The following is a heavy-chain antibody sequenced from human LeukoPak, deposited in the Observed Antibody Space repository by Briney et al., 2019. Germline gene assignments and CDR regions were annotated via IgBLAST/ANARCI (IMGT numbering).Heavy chain of an antibody. D-gene: IGHD3-22*01. CDR1: GGTFSSYA. CDR2: IIPILGIA. Sequence: ASVKVSCKASGGTFSSYAISWVRQAPGQGLEWMGGIIPILGIANYAQKFQGRVTITADKSTSTAYMELSSLRSEDTAVYYCAGVNSGYYDSSGYLDYWGQGTLVTVSS. V-gene: IGHV1-69*10. J-gene: IGHJ4*02. CDR3: AGVNSGYYDSSGYLDY.